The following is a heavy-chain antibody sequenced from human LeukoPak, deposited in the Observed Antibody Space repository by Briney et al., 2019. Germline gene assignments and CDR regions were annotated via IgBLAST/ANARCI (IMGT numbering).Heavy chain of an antibody. J-gene: IGHJ3*02. Sequence: GGSLRLSCAASGFTFSSYAMNWVRQAPGKGLEWVSHISSSGGSTYYAGSVKGRFTISRDNSKNTLYLQMNSLRAEDTAVYYCAKALTGTKAFDIWDQGTMVTVSS. D-gene: IGHD1-20*01. CDR2: ISSSGGST. CDR1: GFTFSSYA. V-gene: IGHV3-23*01. CDR3: AKALTGTKAFDI.